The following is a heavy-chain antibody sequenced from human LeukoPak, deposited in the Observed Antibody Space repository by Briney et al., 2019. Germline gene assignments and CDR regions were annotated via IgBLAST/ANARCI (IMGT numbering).Heavy chain of an antibody. Sequence: GGSLRLSCAASGFTFSSCSMNWVRQVPGKGLVWVSRIHSDGTSTNYADSVKGRFTISRDNAKNTLYLQMNSLRVEDTAVYYCARGYSVRGDYWGQGTLVTVSS. CDR2: IHSDGTST. D-gene: IGHD2-21*01. V-gene: IGHV3-74*01. CDR1: GFTFSSCS. J-gene: IGHJ4*02. CDR3: ARGYSVRGDY.